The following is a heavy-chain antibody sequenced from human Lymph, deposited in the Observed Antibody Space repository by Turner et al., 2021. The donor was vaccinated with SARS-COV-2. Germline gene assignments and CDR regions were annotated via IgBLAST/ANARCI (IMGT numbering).Heavy chain of an antibody. CDR3: ATKYCSGGRCSYFDY. CDR1: GGSISSSNW. J-gene: IGHJ4*02. Sequence: QVQLQESGPGLVKPSGTLSLTCAVSGGSISSSNWWNWVRQPPGKGLEWIGEIYHSGGTNYNPSLKSRVTISVDKSKNQFSLKLSSVTAADTAVYYCATKYCSGGRCSYFDYWGQGTLVTVSS. CDR2: IYHSGGT. D-gene: IGHD2-15*01. V-gene: IGHV4-4*02.